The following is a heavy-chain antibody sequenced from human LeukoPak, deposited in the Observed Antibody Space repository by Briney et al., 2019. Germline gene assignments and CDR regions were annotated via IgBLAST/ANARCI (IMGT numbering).Heavy chain of an antibody. CDR3: ARSYPIVRGSPYYYYIDV. Sequence: TCAXXXGXXXXYYWSWIRQPPGKGLGWIXEINHSGSTNYNPSLKSRGTISVDKSKKQFSLKLSSVTAADTAVYYSARSYPIVRGSPYYYYIDVWGKGTTVTVSS. J-gene: IGHJ6*03. V-gene: IGHV4-34*01. CDR2: INHSGST. D-gene: IGHD3-10*01. CDR1: XGXXXXYY.